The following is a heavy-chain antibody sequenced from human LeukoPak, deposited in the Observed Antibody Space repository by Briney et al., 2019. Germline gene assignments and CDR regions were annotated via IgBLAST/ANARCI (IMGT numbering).Heavy chain of an antibody. J-gene: IGHJ6*03. Sequence: SETLSLTCAVYDGSFSGYFWSWIRQPPGKGLEWIGEINHSGSTNYNPSLKSRVTISVDTSKNQFSLKLSSVTAADTAVYYCARDKGIGSSAQYYYYYMDVWGKGTTVTVSS. V-gene: IGHV4-34*01. CDR1: DGSFSGYF. D-gene: IGHD3-10*01. CDR2: INHSGST. CDR3: ARDKGIGSSAQYYYYYMDV.